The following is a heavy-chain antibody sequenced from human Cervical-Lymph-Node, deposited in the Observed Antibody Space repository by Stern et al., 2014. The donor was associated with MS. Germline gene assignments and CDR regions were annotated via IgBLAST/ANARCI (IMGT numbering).Heavy chain of an antibody. V-gene: IGHV4-31*03. CDR2: IYYSGST. CDR1: GGSLSSGGYY. J-gene: IGHJ5*02. Sequence: QVQLQESGPGLVKPSQTLSLTCTVSGGSLSSGGYYWSWIRQHPGKGLEWIGYIYYSGSTYYNPSLKSRVTISVDTSKNQFSLKLSSVTAADTAVYYCARDLRYYYDSSGYYYRWFDPWGQGTLVTVSS. D-gene: IGHD3-22*01. CDR3: ARDLRYYYDSSGYYYRWFDP.